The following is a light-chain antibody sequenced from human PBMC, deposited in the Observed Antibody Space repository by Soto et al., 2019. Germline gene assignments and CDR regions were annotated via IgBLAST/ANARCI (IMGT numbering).Light chain of an antibody. V-gene: IGKV3-20*01. CDR2: GAS. Sequence: EIVLTQSPVTLSLSPGERATLSCRASQSVGTYLAWYQQKPGQAPRLLMYGASSRATGIPDRFSGSGSGTDFTLTISRLEPEDLAVYYCQQYVSIPLTFGGGTKVDIK. CDR3: QQYVSIPLT. J-gene: IGKJ4*01. CDR1: QSVGTY.